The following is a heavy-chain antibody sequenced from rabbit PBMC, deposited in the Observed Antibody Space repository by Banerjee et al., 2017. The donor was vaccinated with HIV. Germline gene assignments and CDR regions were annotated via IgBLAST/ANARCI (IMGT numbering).Heavy chain of an antibody. J-gene: IGHJ4*01. CDR1: GFSFSSSYW. V-gene: IGHV1S45*01. Sequence: QEQLEESGGDLVKPEGSLTLTCTASGFSFSSSYWICWVRQAPGKGLELIACIYIGSSGSTYYASWAKGRFTITRSTSLNTVTLQLNSLTAADTATYFCARAYAGSTVYGYAPYYFNLWGPGTLVTVS. D-gene: IGHD4-2*01. CDR3: ARAYAGSTVYGYAPYYFNL. CDR2: IYIGSSGST.